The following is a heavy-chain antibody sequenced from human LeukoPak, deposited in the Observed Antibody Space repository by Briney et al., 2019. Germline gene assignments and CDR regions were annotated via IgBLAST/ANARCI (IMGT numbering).Heavy chain of an antibody. CDR1: GRSFSGYY. CDR2: INHSGST. CDR3: ATYRQQWLVKGYFDL. J-gene: IGHJ2*01. Sequence: SETLSLTCAVYGRSFSGYYWSWIRQPAGKGLDWSGEINHSGSTNYNPSLKSRGTISVDSSNNQFSLKLRPVTRGHGAVYYCATYRQQWLVKGYFDLWGRGTLVTVSS. V-gene: IGHV4-34*01. D-gene: IGHD6-19*01.